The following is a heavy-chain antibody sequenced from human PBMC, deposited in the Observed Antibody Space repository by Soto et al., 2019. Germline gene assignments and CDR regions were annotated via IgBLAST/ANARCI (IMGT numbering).Heavy chain of an antibody. CDR3: ARIEGDCSGGSCYSGGFDY. V-gene: IGHV3-11*01. CDR2: IDNSGTIK. D-gene: IGHD2-15*01. Sequence: GGSLRLSCAASGFTFSDYYMTWIRQAPGKGLEWVSYIDNSGTIKYYADSVKGRFTISRDNTKNSLSLQMKSLGAEDTAIYCCARIEGDCSGGSCYSGGFDYWGQGA. J-gene: IGHJ4*02. CDR1: GFTFSDYY.